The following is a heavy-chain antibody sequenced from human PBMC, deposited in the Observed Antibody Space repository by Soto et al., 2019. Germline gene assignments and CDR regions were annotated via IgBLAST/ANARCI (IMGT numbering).Heavy chain of an antibody. CDR3: AILKNIGWYFED. Sequence: QVQLQQWGAGLLKPSETLSLTCAVYGRSFSNPYYYWTWIRQPPGKGLEWIGEVDHSGGTNYTSSLESRVTISLDTSKNHFSLRLTSVTATDTAVYYCAILKNIGWYFEDWGQGTLVTVSS. V-gene: IGHV4-34*01. D-gene: IGHD2-15*01. CDR1: GRSFSNPYYY. CDR2: VDHSGGT. J-gene: IGHJ4*02.